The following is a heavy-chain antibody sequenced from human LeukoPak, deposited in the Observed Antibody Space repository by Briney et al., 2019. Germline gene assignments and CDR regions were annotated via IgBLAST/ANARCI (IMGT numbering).Heavy chain of an antibody. D-gene: IGHD5-18*01. Sequence: ASVKVSCKASGYTFTSYGISWVRQAPGQGLEWMGLISAYNGNTNYAQKFQGIFTITTDISPSLAYMELRRLRSDYSAVYYCARVLVGYSYGYDIDYWGQGPLVTVSS. CDR1: GYTFTSYG. CDR3: ARVLVGYSYGYDIDY. V-gene: IGHV1-18*01. CDR2: ISAYNGNT. J-gene: IGHJ4*02.